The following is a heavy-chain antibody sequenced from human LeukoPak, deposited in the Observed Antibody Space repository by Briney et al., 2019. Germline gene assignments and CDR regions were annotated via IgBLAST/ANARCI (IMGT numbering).Heavy chain of an antibody. V-gene: IGHV3-15*01. J-gene: IGHJ4*02. CDR1: GFTFSNAW. D-gene: IGHD3-9*01. CDR2: IKSKTDGRIP. Sequence: PGGSHSLSCAASGFTFSNAWMSWARHAPGKGLEWVGRIKSKTDGRIPDYAAPVKGTSTITRDDSKNTLYLQMNRLRAEDTAVYYCARWGATGYGDYWGQGTLVTVSS. CDR3: ARWGATGYGDY.